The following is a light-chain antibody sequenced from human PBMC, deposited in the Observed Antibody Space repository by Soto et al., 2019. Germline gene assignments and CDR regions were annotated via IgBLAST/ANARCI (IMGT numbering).Light chain of an antibody. J-gene: IGLJ3*02. CDR2: RNN. Sequence: QPVLTQPPSASGTPGQRVSISCSGSRSNIGRNYVYWYQQLPGTAPKLLIQRNNERPSGVPDRFSGSKSDTSVSLAISGLRSEDEATYYCAAWDDTLNGQVFGGGTKLTVL. CDR3: AAWDDTLNGQV. CDR1: RSNIGRNY. V-gene: IGLV1-47*01.